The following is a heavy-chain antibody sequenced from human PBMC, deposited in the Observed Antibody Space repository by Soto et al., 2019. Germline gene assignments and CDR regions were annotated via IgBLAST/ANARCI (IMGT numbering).Heavy chain of an antibody. Sequence: SETLSLTCAVYGGSFSGYYWGWIRQPPGKGLEWIGSIYYSGSIYYNPSLKSRVTISVDTSKNQFSLKLSSVTAADTAVYYCARHVRKQKLADYWGQGTLVTVSS. D-gene: IGHD6-13*01. CDR1: GGSFSGYY. CDR2: IYYSGSI. J-gene: IGHJ4*02. V-gene: IGHV4-39*01. CDR3: ARHVRKQKLADY.